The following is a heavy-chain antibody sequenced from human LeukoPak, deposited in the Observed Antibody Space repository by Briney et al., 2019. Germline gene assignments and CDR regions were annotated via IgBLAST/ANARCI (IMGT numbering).Heavy chain of an antibody. CDR2: ISGSGGST. CDR3: AKGLMVRGVIIKGGMAFDY. J-gene: IGHJ4*02. CDR1: GFTFSSYG. Sequence: GGSLRLSCAVSGFTFSSYGMSWVRQAPGKGLEWVSAISGSGGSTYYADSVKGRFTISRDNSKNTLYLQMNSLRAEDTAVYYCAKGLMVRGVIIKGGMAFDYWGQGTLVTVSS. V-gene: IGHV3-23*01. D-gene: IGHD3-10*01.